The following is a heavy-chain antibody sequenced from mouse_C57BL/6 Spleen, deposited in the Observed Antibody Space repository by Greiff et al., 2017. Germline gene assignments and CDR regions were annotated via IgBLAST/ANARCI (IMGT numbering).Heavy chain of an antibody. CDR2: INPNNGGT. CDR1: GYTFTDYN. J-gene: IGHJ4*01. CDR3: ARGSYYYAMDY. V-gene: IGHV1-18*01. Sequence: VQLQQSGPELVKPGASVKIPCKASGYTFTDYNMDWVKQSHGKSLEWIGDINPNNGGTIYNQKFKGKATLTVDKSSNTAYMELRSLTSEDTAVYYCARGSYYYAMDYWGQGTSVTVSS.